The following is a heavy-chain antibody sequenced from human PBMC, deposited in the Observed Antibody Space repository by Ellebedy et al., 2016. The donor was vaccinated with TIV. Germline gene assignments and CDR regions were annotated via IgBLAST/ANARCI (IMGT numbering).Heavy chain of an antibody. J-gene: IGHJ4*02. CDR2: INHSGST. CDR3: ASGLPAAWELAGA. CDR1: NGSFSGSY. Sequence: GSLRLXCAVFNGSFSGSYWSWFRQPPGKGLEWIGEINHSGSTSYNPSLKSRVTISPDTSRNHFSLKLSSVTAADTAVYYCASGLPAAWELAGAWGQGTLVTVSS. V-gene: IGHV4-34*01. D-gene: IGHD1-26*01.